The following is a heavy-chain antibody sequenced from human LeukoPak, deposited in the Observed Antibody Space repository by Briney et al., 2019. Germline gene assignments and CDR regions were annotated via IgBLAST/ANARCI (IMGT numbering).Heavy chain of an antibody. CDR1: GGSFSGYY. CDR2: INHRGST. J-gene: IGHJ4*02. CDR3: ARRPNYDFWSGGHYYFDY. D-gene: IGHD3-3*01. Sequence: SETLSLTCAVYGGSFSGYYWSWIRQPPGKGLEWIGEINHRGSTNYNPSLKSRVTISVDTSKNQFSLKLSSVTAADTAVYYCARRPNYDFWSGGHYYFDYWGQGTLVTVSS. V-gene: IGHV4-34*01.